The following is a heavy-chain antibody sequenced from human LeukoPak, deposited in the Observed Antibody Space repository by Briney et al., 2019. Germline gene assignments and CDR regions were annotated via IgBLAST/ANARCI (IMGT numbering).Heavy chain of an antibody. D-gene: IGHD6-6*01. Sequence: PSETLSLTCTVSGYSISSGYYWGWIRQPPGKGLEWIGSIYHSGSTYYNPSLKSRVTISVDTSKNQFSLKLSSVTAADTAVYYCARVSAAARPYYYYYMDVWGKGTTVTVSS. V-gene: IGHV4-38-2*02. CDR3: ARVSAAARPYYYYYMDV. J-gene: IGHJ6*03. CDR2: IYHSGST. CDR1: GYSISSGYY.